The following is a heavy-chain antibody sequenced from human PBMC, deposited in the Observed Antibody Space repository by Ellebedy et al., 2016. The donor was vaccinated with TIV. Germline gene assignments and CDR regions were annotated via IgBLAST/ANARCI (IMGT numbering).Heavy chain of an antibody. CDR3: ARGYGDFDY. CDR1: GYTFASYH. CDR2: INPIGGST. D-gene: IGHD4/OR15-4a*01. V-gene: IGHV1-46*01. Sequence: ASVKVSCKTSGYTFASYHIHWVRQAPGQGLEWLGIINPIGGSTTYAQKFQGRVTMTRDKSTSTVYMDLSSLRSDDTAIYYCARGYGDFDYWGQGTLVTVSS. J-gene: IGHJ4*02.